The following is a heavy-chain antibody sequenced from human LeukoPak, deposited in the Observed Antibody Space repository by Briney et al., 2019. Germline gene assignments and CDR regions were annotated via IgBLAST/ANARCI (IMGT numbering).Heavy chain of an antibody. D-gene: IGHD2-2*01. CDR2: IYYSGST. CDR3: ARAMVVVVPAAFDY. V-gene: IGHV4-30-4*01. J-gene: IGHJ4*02. Sequence: PSETLSLTCVVSGGSINNNDWWNWVRQPPGKGLEWIGYIYYSGSTYYNPSLKSRVTISVDTSKNQFSLKLSSVTAADTAVYYCARAMVVVVPAAFDYWGQGTLVTVSS. CDR1: GGSINNNDW.